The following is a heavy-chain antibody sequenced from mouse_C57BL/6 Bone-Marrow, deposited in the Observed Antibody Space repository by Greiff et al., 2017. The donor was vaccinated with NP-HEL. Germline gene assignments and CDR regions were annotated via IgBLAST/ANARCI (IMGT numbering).Heavy chain of an antibody. Sequence: EVQLQQSGPELVKPGASVKISCKASGYSFTGYYMNWVKQSPEKSLEWIGEINPSTGGTTYTQKFKAKATLTVDKSSSTAYMQLKSLTSEDSAVYYCARRELGYWGQGTTLTVSS. D-gene: IGHD4-1*01. V-gene: IGHV1-42*01. CDR3: ARRELGY. CDR1: GYSFTGYY. J-gene: IGHJ2*01. CDR2: INPSTGGT.